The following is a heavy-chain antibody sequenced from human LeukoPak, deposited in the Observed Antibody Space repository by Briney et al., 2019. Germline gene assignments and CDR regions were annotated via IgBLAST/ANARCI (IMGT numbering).Heavy chain of an antibody. D-gene: IGHD2-2*01. CDR3: ARLHTKGDIVVVPAAIFYY. Sequence: ASVKVSCKASGGTFSSYAISWVRQAPGQGLEWMGWINTNTGNPTYAQGFTGRFVFSLDTSVSTAYLQISSLKAEDTAVYYCARLHTKGDIVVVPAAIFYYWGQGTLVTVSS. V-gene: IGHV7-4-1*02. CDR1: GGTFSSYA. CDR2: INTNTGNP. J-gene: IGHJ4*02.